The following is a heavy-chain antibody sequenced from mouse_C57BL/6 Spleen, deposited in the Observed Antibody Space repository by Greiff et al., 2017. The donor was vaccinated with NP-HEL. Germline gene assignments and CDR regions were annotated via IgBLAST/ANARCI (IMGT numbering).Heavy chain of an antibody. Sequence: EVHLVESGGGLVQPGGSLKLSCAASGFTFSDYYMYWVRQTPEKRLEWVAYISNGGGSTYYPDTVKGRFTISRDNAKNTLYLQMSRLKSEDTAMYYCARMMGRIWYFDVWGTGTTVTVSS. V-gene: IGHV5-12*01. CDR2: ISNGGGST. D-gene: IGHD2-3*01. J-gene: IGHJ1*03. CDR1: GFTFSDYY. CDR3: ARMMGRIWYFDV.